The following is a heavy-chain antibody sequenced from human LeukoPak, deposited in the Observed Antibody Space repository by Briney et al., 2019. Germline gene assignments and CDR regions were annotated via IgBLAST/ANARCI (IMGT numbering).Heavy chain of an antibody. D-gene: IGHD3-22*01. CDR2: IWYDGSNK. J-gene: IGHJ4*02. V-gene: IGHV3-33*01. CDR3: ASDEGYDSSGPLDY. Sequence: GGSLRLSCAASGFTFSSYGMHWVRQAPGKGLEWVAVIWYDGSNKYYADSVKGRFTISRDNSKNTLYLQMNSLRAEDTAVYYCASDEGYDSSGPLDYWGQGTLVTVSS. CDR1: GFTFSSYG.